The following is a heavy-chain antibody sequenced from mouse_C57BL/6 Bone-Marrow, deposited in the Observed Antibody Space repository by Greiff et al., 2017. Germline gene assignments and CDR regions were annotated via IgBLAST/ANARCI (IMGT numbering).Heavy chain of an antibody. Sequence: VQLQQSGAELVKPGASVKLSCKASGYTFTSYWMQWVKQRPGQGLEWIGEIDPSDSYTNYNQKFKGKATLTVDTSSSTAYMQLSSLTSEDSAVYYCAREEDYYGSSRAWFAYWGQGTLVTVSA. J-gene: IGHJ3*01. CDR1: GYTFTSYW. V-gene: IGHV1-50*01. D-gene: IGHD1-1*01. CDR2: IDPSDSYT. CDR3: AREEDYYGSSRAWFAY.